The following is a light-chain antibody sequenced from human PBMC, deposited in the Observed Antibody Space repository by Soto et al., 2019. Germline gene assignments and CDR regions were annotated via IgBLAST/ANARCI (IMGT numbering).Light chain of an antibody. CDR2: GDN. Sequence: QSVLTQAPSVSGAPGQRVTISCTGSSSNIGAGYDVHWYQHLPGTAPKLLIYGDNNRPSGVPDRVSGSKSGTSASLAITGLQTEDEADYYCQSYDSSLSGYVFGTGTKLTVL. CDR3: QSYDSSLSGYV. J-gene: IGLJ1*01. V-gene: IGLV1-40*01. CDR1: SSNIGAGYD.